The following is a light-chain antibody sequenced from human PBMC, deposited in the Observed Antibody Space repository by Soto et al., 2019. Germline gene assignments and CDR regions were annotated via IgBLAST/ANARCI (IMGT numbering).Light chain of an antibody. V-gene: IGKV3-20*01. CDR2: GAS. J-gene: IGKJ5*01. Sequence: EIVVTQSPGTLSLSPGEIATLSCMAIQSVNSNYLAWYQQKPGQAPRLLIYGASSRATGIPDRFSGSGSGTDFTLTISRLEPEDFAVYYCQQYGSSPSITFGQGTRLEIK. CDR1: QSVNSNY. CDR3: QQYGSSPSIT.